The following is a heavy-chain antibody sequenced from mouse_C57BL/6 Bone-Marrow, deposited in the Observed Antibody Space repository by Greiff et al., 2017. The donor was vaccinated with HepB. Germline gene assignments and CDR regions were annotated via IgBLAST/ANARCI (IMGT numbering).Heavy chain of an antibody. CDR2: ITHSGET. CDR3: AGDTYYYGSSSWFAY. Sequence: VQLQESGPGLVKPSQSLFLTCSINGFPITSGYYWIWIRQSPGKPLEWMGYITHSGETFYNPSLQSPISITRETSKNQFFLQLNSVTTEDTAMYYCAGDTYYYGSSSWFAYWGQGTLVTVSA. V-gene: IGHV12-3*01. D-gene: IGHD1-1*01. J-gene: IGHJ3*01. CDR1: GFPITSGYY.